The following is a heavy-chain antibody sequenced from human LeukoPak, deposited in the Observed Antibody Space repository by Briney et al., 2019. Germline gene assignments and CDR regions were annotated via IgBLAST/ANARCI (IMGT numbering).Heavy chain of an antibody. D-gene: IGHD1-26*01. V-gene: IGHV4-61*02. CDR2: IYTSGST. J-gene: IGHJ5*02. Sequence: SETLSLTCTVSGGSISSGSYYWNWIRRPAGEGLEWIGRIYTSGSTNYNPSLKSRVTISMDSSKNQFSLKLSSVTAADTAVYYCARVLRGSTDWFDPWGQGTLVTVSS. CDR1: GGSISSGSYY. CDR3: ARVLRGSTDWFDP.